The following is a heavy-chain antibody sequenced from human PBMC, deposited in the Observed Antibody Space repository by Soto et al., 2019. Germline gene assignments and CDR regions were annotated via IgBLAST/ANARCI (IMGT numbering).Heavy chain of an antibody. CDR1: GGSISSYY. D-gene: IGHD3-10*01. V-gene: IGHV4-59*01. Sequence: SETLSLTCTVSGGSISSYYWSWIRQPPGKGLEWIGYIYYSGSTNYNPSLKSRVTISVDTSKNQFSLKLSSVTAADTAVYYCARQREDYGSGSYWSPGWFDPWGQGNLVTVSS. CDR2: IYYSGST. J-gene: IGHJ5*02. CDR3: ARQREDYGSGSYWSPGWFDP.